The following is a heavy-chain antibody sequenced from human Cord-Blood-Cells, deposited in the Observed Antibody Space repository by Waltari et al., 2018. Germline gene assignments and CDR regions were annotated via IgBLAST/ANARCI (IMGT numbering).Heavy chain of an antibody. V-gene: IGHV3-74*01. J-gene: IGHJ6*02. CDR2: INSDGSST. CDR1: AFTFSSYW. Sequence: EVQLVESGGGLVQPGGSLRLSCAASAFTFSSYWMHWVRQAPGKGLVGVSRINSDGSSTSYADSVKGRFTISRDNAKNTLYLQMNSLRAEDTAVYYCARDDGYDYYYYGMDVWGQGTTVTVSS. CDR3: ARDDGYDYYYYGMDV. D-gene: IGHD5-12*01.